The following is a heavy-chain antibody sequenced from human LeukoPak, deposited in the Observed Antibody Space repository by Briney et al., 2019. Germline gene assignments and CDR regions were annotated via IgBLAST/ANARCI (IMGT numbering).Heavy chain of an antibody. CDR2: ISYSSSTI. D-gene: IGHD4-17*01. CDR3: ARDRLHYGEYEKTFDY. V-gene: IGHV3-48*01. Sequence: GGSLRLSCAASGFTFSSYWMSWVRQAPGKGLEWVSYISYSSSTIYYADSVKGRFTISRDNGKNSLYLQMNSLRAEGTAVYYCARDRLHYGEYEKTFDYWGQGTLVTVSS. CDR1: GFTFSSYW. J-gene: IGHJ4*02.